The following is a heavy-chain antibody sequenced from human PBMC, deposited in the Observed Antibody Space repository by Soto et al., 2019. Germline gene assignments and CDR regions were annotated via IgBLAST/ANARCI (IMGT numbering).Heavy chain of an antibody. CDR2: INPNSGGT. Sequence: ASVKVSCKASGYTFTGYYMHWVRQAPGQGLEWMGWINPNSGGTNYAQKFQGWVTMTRDTSISTAYMELSRLRSDDTAVYYCATSRVSIAVSGETEYYFDYWGQGTLVTVSS. J-gene: IGHJ4*02. V-gene: IGHV1-2*04. CDR1: GYTFTGYY. D-gene: IGHD6-19*01. CDR3: ATSRVSIAVSGETEYYFDY.